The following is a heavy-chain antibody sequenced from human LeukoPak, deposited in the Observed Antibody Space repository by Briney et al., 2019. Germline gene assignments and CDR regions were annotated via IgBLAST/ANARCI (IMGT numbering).Heavy chain of an antibody. D-gene: IGHD3-3*01. CDR1: GGSFSGYY. CDR2: INHSGST. J-gene: IGHJ5*02. Sequence: PSETLSLTCAVYGGSFSGYYWSWIRQPPGKGLEWIGEINHSGSTNYNPSLKSRVTISVDTSKNQFSLKLSSVTAADTAVYCCARNLWSGYYDPWGQGTLVTVSS. V-gene: IGHV4-34*01. CDR3: ARNLWSGYYDP.